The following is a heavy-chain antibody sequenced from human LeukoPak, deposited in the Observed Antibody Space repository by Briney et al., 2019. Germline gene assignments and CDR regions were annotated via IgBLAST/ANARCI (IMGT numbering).Heavy chain of an antibody. CDR1: GYTFTSYD. CDR3: ASTGGVGATHDAFDI. Sequence: ASVKVSCKASGYTFTSYDINWVRQATGQGLEWMGWMNPNSGNTGYAQKFQGRVTITRNTSISTAYMELSSLRSEDTAVYYCASTGGVGATHDAFDIWGQGTMVTVSS. CDR2: MNPNSGNT. D-gene: IGHD1-26*01. V-gene: IGHV1-8*03. J-gene: IGHJ3*02.